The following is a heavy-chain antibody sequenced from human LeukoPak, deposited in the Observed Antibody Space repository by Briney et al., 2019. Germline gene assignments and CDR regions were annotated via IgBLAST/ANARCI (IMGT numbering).Heavy chain of an antibody. Sequence: ASVKVSCKASGYTFTSYGISWVRQAPGQGLEWMGWISAYNGNTNYAQKLQGRVTMTTDTSTSKAYMELRSLRSDDTAVYYCARDGWSSGSREGYYYYGMDVWGQGTTVTVSS. J-gene: IGHJ6*02. CDR2: ISAYNGNT. CDR3: ARDGWSSGSREGYYYYGMDV. D-gene: IGHD3-10*01. CDR1: GYTFTSYG. V-gene: IGHV1-18*01.